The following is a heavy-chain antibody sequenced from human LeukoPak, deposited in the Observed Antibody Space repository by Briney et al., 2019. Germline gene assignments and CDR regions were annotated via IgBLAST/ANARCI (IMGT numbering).Heavy chain of an antibody. D-gene: IGHD2-15*01. CDR1: GFTSSSYA. CDR2: ISYDGSNK. V-gene: IGHV3-30-3*01. Sequence: GGSLRLSCAASGFTSSSYAMHWVRQAPGKGLEWVAVISYDGSNKYYADSVKGRFTISRDNSKNTLYLQMNSLRAEDTAVYYCASPKVGNYYGMDVWGQGTTVTVSS. J-gene: IGHJ6*02. CDR3: ASPKVGNYYGMDV.